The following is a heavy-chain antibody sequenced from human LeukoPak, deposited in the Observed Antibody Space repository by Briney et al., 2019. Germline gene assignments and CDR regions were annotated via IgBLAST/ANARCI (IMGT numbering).Heavy chain of an antibody. V-gene: IGHV4-59*01. CDR2: AYYSGST. CDR3: ASRSGRNYYGMDV. J-gene: IGHJ6*02. Sequence: SETLSLTCTVSGGSISSYYWNWIRQPPGKALEWLGYAYYSGSTNYNPSLKTRLTISVDTSKALFSLTLSSVTAADTAIYCCASRSGRNYYGMDVWGQGTTVIVSS. D-gene: IGHD3-10*01. CDR1: GGSISSYY.